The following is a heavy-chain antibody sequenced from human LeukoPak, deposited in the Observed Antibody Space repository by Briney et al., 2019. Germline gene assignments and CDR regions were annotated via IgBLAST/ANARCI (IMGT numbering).Heavy chain of an antibody. D-gene: IGHD1-26*01. J-gene: IGHJ5*02. CDR3: ARERRGIVQWFDP. V-gene: IGHV1-18*04. Sequence: GASVKVSCKASGYTFTNYYMHWVRQAPGQGLEWMGWISAYNGNTNYAQKLQGRVTMTTDTSTSTAYMELRSLRSDDTAVYYCARERRGIVQWFDPWGQGTLVTVSS. CDR2: ISAYNGNT. CDR1: GYTFTNYY.